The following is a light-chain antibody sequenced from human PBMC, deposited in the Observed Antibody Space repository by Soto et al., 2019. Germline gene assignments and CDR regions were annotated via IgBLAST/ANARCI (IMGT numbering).Light chain of an antibody. V-gene: IGLV2-23*01. J-gene: IGLJ3*02. CDR2: EGD. Sequence: QSALTQPASVSGSPGQSITISCTGTSSDVVSYNLVSWYQQHPGKAPKLIIYEGDKRPSGLSNRFSGSKSGNTASLTISGLQAEDEADYYCCSYAGARTYVLFGGGTKLTVL. CDR3: CSYAGARTYVL. CDR1: SSDVVSYNL.